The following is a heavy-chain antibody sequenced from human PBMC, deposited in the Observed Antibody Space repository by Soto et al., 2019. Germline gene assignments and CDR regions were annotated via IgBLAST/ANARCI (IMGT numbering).Heavy chain of an antibody. CDR3: ARGGYNWNDVTDY. V-gene: IGHV4-59*01. J-gene: IGHJ4*02. CDR2: IYYRGST. CDR1: GGSISNYY. D-gene: IGHD1-20*01. Sequence: QVQLQESGPGLVKPSETLSLTCIVSGGSISNYYWSWIRQPPGKGLEWIGYIYYRGSTNYNPSLKRRVTISVDTSKNQFSLKLSSVTAADTVVYYCARGGYNWNDVTDYWGQGTLVTVSS.